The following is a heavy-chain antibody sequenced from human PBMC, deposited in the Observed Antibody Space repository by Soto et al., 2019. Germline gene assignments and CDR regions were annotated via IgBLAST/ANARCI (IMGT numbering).Heavy chain of an antibody. CDR3: ATQNPGSYQFDH. J-gene: IGHJ4*02. CDR1: GGSIDNNNY. V-gene: IGHV4-4*02. D-gene: IGHD3-10*01. CDR2: IYQSGST. Sequence: SETLSLTCAVSGGSIDNNNYWSWVRQSPGKGLEWIGEIYQSGSTSYSPSLKSRVIISLDKSKNEFSLRLNSVTAADTAVYYCATQNPGSYQFDHWGQGHPVTVSS.